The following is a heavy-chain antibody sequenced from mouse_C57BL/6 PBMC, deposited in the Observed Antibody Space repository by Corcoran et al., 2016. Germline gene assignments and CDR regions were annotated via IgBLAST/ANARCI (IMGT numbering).Heavy chain of an antibody. CDR2: INTYSGVP. J-gene: IGHJ2*01. Sequence: QIQLVQSGPELKKPGETVKISCKASGYTFTTYGMSWVKQAPGKGLKWMGWINTYSGVPTYADDFKGRFAFSLEASASTAYLQINNLKNEDTATYFCARRLDSSGYSFDYWGQGTTLTVSS. CDR1: GYTFTTYG. V-gene: IGHV9-3*01. D-gene: IGHD3-2*02. CDR3: ARRLDSSGYSFDY.